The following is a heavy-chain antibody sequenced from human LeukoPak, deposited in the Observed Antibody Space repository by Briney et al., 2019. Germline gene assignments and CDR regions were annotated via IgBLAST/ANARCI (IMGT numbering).Heavy chain of an antibody. D-gene: IGHD7-27*01. Sequence: GGSLRLSCAASGFTVSSNYMSWVRQAPGKGLEWVSVIYSGGSTYYADSVKGRFTTSRDNSKNTLYLQMNSLRAEDTAVYYCARFRSLALGYYYYYGMDVWGQGTTVTVSS. CDR2: IYSGGST. J-gene: IGHJ6*02. CDR1: GFTVSSNY. V-gene: IGHV3-66*01. CDR3: ARFRSLALGYYYYYGMDV.